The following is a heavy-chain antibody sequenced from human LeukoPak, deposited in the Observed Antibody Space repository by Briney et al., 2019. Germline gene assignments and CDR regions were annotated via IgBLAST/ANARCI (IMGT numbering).Heavy chain of an antibody. CDR2: IYSGGST. D-gene: IGHD2-15*01. Sequence: PGGSLRLSCAASGFTIGSNYMTWVRQAPGKGLEWVSVIYSGGSTFYADSVKGRFTLSRDNSKNTVYLQMNNLRAEDTAVYYCARGRGSCSGGSCYDYWGQGTLGTVSS. CDR1: GFTIGSNY. CDR3: ARGRGSCSGGSCYDY. J-gene: IGHJ4*02. V-gene: IGHV3-53*01.